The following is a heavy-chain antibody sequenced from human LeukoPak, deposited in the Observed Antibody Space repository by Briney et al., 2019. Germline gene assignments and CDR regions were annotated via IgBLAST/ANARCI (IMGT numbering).Heavy chain of an antibody. J-gene: IGHJ4*02. CDR2: IYHSGST. Sequence: SETLSLTCTVSGYSISSGYYWGWIRQPPEKGLEGIGSIYHSGSTYYNASLKSRVTISVDTSKYQFSLKLSSVTAADTAVYYCASYTMVRVVDYWGQGTLVTVSS. CDR1: GYSISSGYY. V-gene: IGHV4-38-2*02. D-gene: IGHD3-10*01. CDR3: ASYTMVRVVDY.